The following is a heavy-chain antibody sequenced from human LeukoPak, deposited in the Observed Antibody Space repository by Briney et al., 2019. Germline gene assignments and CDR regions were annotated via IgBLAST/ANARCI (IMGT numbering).Heavy chain of an antibody. J-gene: IGHJ6*03. CDR3: ARGAPDCSSTSCPYYYMDV. Sequence: GGSLRLSCAASGFTFSSYSMNWVRQAPGKGLEWVSSISSSSSYIYYADSVKGRFTISRDNAKDSLYLQMNSLRAEDTAVYYCARGAPDCSSTSCPYYYMDVWGKGTTVTVSS. V-gene: IGHV3-21*01. CDR2: ISSSSSYI. D-gene: IGHD2-2*01. CDR1: GFTFSSYS.